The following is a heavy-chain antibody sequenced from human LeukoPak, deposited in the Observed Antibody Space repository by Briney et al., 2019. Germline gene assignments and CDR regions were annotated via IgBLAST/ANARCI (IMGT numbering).Heavy chain of an antibody. CDR3: ARDTAWYTAQYYIDV. CDR1: GFRFRSYG. V-gene: IGHV3-30*02. CDR2: IRYDGRDK. J-gene: IGHJ6*03. D-gene: IGHD2-8*01. Sequence: GGSLRLSCAASGFRFRSYGMQWVRQAPGKGPEGVAFIRYDGRDKYYADSVKGRFTITRDNSKDTLYLQMSSLRTEDTALYYCARDTAWYTAQYYIDVWGKGTTVSVSS.